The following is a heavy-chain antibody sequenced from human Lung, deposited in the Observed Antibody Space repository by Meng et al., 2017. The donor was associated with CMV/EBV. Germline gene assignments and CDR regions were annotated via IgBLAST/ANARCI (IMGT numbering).Heavy chain of an antibody. J-gene: IGHJ6*02. CDR2: IYYSGST. CDR1: GGSVSSGSYY. V-gene: IGHV4-61*01. Sequence: SXTXSLXCTVSGGSVSSGSYYWSWIRQPPGKGLEWIGYIYYSGSTHYNPSIKSRVTISVDTSKNQFSLKLSSVTAEDTAVYYCARGFRGGYYYYYGMDVWXQGTTVTVSS. CDR3: ARGFRGGYYYYYGMDV. D-gene: IGHD2-15*01.